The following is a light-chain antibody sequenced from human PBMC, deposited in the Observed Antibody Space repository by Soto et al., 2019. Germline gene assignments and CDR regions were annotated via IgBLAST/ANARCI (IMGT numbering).Light chain of an antibody. CDR2: DVN. CDR1: SSDIGAYNY. V-gene: IGLV2-8*01. Sequence: QSVLAQPPSASGSPGQSVTISCTGTSSDIGAYNYVSWYQQYQGKAPKLIIYDVNQRPSGVPDRFSGSKSGNTASLTVSGLQAEDEAVYYCNSFAGGAHVVFGGGTKLTVL. CDR3: NSFAGGAHVV. J-gene: IGLJ2*01.